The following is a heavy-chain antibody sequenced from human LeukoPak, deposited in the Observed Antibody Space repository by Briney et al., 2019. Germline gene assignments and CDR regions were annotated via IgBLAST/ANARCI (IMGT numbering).Heavy chain of an antibody. D-gene: IGHD3-16*01. CDR1: GGSISSSSYY. V-gene: IGHV4-31*03. CDR2: IYYSGST. Sequence: NASETLSLTCTVSGGSISSSSYYWGWIRQPPGKGLGWIGYIYYSGSTYYNPSLKSRVTISVDTSKNQFSLKLSSVTAADTAVYYCARAGGFFSPFGYWGQGTLVTVSS. J-gene: IGHJ4*02. CDR3: ARAGGFFSPFGY.